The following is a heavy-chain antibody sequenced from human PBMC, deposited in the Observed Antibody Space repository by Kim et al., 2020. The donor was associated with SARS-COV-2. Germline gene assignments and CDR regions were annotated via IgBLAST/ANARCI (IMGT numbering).Heavy chain of an antibody. D-gene: IGHD6-13*01. CDR2: IRSKANSYAT. Sequence: GGSLRLSCAASGFTFSGSAMHWVRQASGKGLEWVGRIRSKANSYATAYAASVKGRFTISRDDSKNTAYLQMNSLKTEDTAVYYCTRQSSSWYRVQFDPWGQGTLVTVSS. CDR3: TRQSSSWYRVQFDP. CDR1: GFTFSGSA. J-gene: IGHJ5*02. V-gene: IGHV3-73*01.